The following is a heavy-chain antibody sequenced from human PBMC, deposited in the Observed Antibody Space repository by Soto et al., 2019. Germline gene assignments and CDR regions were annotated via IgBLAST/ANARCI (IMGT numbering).Heavy chain of an antibody. V-gene: IGHV3-23*01. CDR3: ENYQYGIIY. J-gene: IGHJ4*02. D-gene: IGHD2-2*01. CDR1: GFTFSRYA. Sequence: EVQLLASGGGLVQPGGSLRLSCAASGFTFSRYAMSWVRQAPGKGLEWVAAISGSGSSTYYTDSVKGRFTISRDNTKNTQYLQMNSLRAAETGVRFCENYQYGIIYWGQGTLVTVSS. CDR2: ISGSGSST.